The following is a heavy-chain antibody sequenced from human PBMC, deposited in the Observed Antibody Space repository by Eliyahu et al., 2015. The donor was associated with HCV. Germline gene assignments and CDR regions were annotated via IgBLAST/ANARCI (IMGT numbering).Heavy chain of an antibody. Sequence: EVQLLESGGGLVQPGGSLRLXCAASGFTFSSYAMSWVRQAPGKGLEWVXAISGSGDTTYYADSVKGRFTISRDNSKNTLYLQMSSLRAEDTALYYCAKEGGYDWEAFDYWGQGTLVTVSS. CDR1: GFTFSSYA. D-gene: IGHD5-12*01. CDR3: AKEGGYDWEAFDY. V-gene: IGHV3-23*01. J-gene: IGHJ4*02. CDR2: ISGSGDTT.